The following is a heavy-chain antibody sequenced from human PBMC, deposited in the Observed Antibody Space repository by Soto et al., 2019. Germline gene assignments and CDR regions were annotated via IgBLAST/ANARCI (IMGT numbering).Heavy chain of an antibody. V-gene: IGHV4-31*03. Sequence: QVHLEESGPGLVKPSETLSLICSVSGGSLNNADYFWSWIRHHPENGLEWIGYIYYSGSTRYNPSFKTRATLSIDTSKNQFSLRLNSVTVADTAVYLCARDADYGGSRGGMDVWGRGTTVTVSS. J-gene: IGHJ6*02. CDR1: GGSLNNADYF. D-gene: IGHD4-17*01. CDR3: ARDADYGGSRGGMDV. CDR2: IYYSGST.